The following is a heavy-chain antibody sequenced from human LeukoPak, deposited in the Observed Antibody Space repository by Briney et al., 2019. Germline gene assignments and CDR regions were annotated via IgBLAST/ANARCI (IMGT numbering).Heavy chain of an antibody. CDR1: GFSFSSYW. J-gene: IGHJ4*02. CDR2: IKQDGSEK. Sequence: GGSLRLSCAASGFSFSSYWMSWVRQAPGKGLEWVANIKQDGSEKYYVDSAKGRFTISRDNAKNSLYLQMNSLRAEDTAVYYCVRESQQLILGILDYWGQGTLVTVSS. CDR3: VRESQQLILGILDY. V-gene: IGHV3-7*01. D-gene: IGHD6-13*01.